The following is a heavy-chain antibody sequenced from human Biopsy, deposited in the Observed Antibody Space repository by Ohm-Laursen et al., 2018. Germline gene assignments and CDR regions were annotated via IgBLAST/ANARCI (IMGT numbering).Heavy chain of an antibody. V-gene: IGHV1-18*04. CDR2: ISTYNDDA. D-gene: IGHD3-3*01. Sequence: SSVKVSCKTSGYTFTAYGISWVRQAPGQGLEWMGWISTYNDDANIAQKFQGRVSMTTDTSTRTAYMELRSLRSGDTAIYFCARDPGYDFWSGSDPFDIWGQGTLVTVS. CDR3: ARDPGYDFWSGSDPFDI. J-gene: IGHJ3*02. CDR1: GYTFTAYG.